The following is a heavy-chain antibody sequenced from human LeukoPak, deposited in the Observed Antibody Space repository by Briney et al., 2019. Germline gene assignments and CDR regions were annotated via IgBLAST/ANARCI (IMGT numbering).Heavy chain of an antibody. Sequence: ASVKVSCKASGYTFTGYYMHWVRQAPGQGLEWMGWINPNSGGTNYAQKFQGRVTMTRDTSISTAYMELSRLRSDDTAVYYCARDHGESSGSSSWGQGTLVTVSS. CDR3: ARDHGESSGSSS. CDR2: INPNSGGT. CDR1: GYTFTGYY. D-gene: IGHD3-22*01. J-gene: IGHJ4*02. V-gene: IGHV1-2*02.